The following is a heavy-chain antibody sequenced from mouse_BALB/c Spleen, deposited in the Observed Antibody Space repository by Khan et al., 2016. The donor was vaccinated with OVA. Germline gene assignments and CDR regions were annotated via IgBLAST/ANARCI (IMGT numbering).Heavy chain of an antibody. J-gene: IGHJ2*01. Sequence: QVQLKQSGAELVKAGASVKMSCKASGYTFTSYWMHWVKQRLGQGLEWFAETNPTNGRTYYNEKFKSKATLTVDKSSSTAYMLLSGLTFEDSAVHYSARSRNILATYFDYWGQGTTLTVSS. CDR3: ARSRNILATYFDY. D-gene: IGHD1-1*01. CDR2: TNPTNGRT. V-gene: IGHV1S81*02. CDR1: GYTFTSYW.